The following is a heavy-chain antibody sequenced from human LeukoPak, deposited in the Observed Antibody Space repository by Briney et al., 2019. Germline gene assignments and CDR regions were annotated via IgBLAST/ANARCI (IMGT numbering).Heavy chain of an antibody. CDR2: ISWNSGSI. J-gene: IGHJ4*02. D-gene: IGHD1-26*01. V-gene: IGHV3-9*01. CDR1: GFTFDDYA. CDR3: AKDIRLGATFGDYFDY. Sequence: GRSLRLSCAASGFTFDDYAMHWVRQAPGKGLEWVSGISWNSGSIGYADSVKGRFTISRDNVKNSLYLQMNSLRAEDTALYYCAKDIRLGATFGDYFDYWGQGTLVTVSS.